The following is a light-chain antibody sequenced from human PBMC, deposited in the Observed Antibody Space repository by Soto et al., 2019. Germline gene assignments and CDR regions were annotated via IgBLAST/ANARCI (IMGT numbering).Light chain of an antibody. Sequence: VVLPESPVTLPIPLGQPAPISCMASQSLVHSDGNTYLNWFQQRPGHSPRRLVYRVSNRDTGVPDNFSGSGSGTNFTLKISSVEAEDVGVYYCMQALQTPLTFGGGTKVDIK. J-gene: IGKJ4*01. V-gene: IGKV2-30*02. CDR3: MQALQTPLT. CDR1: QSLVHSDGNTY. CDR2: RVS.